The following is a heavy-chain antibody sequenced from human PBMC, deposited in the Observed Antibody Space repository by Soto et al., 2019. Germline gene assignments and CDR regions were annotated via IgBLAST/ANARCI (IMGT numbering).Heavy chain of an antibody. CDR2: MNRHSGNA. CDR3: ARGRVIIGFDI. Sequence: ASVKVSCKASGYTFTGYDINWVRQATGQGLEWMGWMNRHSGNANYXXKFQGRVXXTGNASISTAXMELSXLGSEETAMYYCARGRVIIGFDIWGQGTMVTVSS. J-gene: IGHJ3*02. V-gene: IGHV1-8*01. D-gene: IGHD3-22*01. CDR1: GYTFTGYD.